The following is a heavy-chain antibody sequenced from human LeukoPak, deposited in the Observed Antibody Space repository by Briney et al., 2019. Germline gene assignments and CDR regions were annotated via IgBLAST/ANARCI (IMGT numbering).Heavy chain of an antibody. V-gene: IGHV3-48*02. CDR3: ARDYIYGFDI. CDR1: GFTFSSYT. J-gene: IGHJ3*02. D-gene: IGHD2-21*01. Sequence: GGSLRLPCAASGFTFSSYTMNWVRQAPGKGLEWVSYIGISSSSIYYADSVKGRFTISRDNAKNSVYLQMNSLRDEDTAVYYCARDYIYGFDIWGQGTMVTVSS. CDR2: IGISSSSI.